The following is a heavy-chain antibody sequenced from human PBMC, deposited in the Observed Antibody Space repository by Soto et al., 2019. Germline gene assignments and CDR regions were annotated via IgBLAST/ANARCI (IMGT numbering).Heavy chain of an antibody. Sequence: GGSLRLSCAASGFTFSSYAMSWVRQAPGKGLEWVSAISGSGGSTYYADSVKGRFTISRDNSKNTLYLQMNSLRAEDTAVYYGAKVPQLCTNGVCPITLYNWFDPWGQGTLVTVSS. CDR1: GFTFSSYA. CDR2: ISGSGGST. D-gene: IGHD2-8*01. V-gene: IGHV3-23*01. CDR3: AKVPQLCTNGVCPITLYNWFDP. J-gene: IGHJ5*02.